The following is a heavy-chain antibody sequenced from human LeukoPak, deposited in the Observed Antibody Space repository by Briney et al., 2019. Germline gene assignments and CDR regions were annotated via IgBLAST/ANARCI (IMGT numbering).Heavy chain of an antibody. CDR1: GFTFSSYA. J-gene: IGHJ4*02. CDR2: ISYDGSNK. D-gene: IGHD5-18*01. Sequence: GRSLRLSCAASGFTFSSYAMHWVRQAPGKGLEWVAVISYDGSNKYYADSVKGRFTISRDNSKNTLYLRMNSLRAEDTAVYYCARTYIRGYSYGVLGYWGQGTLVTVSS. CDR3: ARTYIRGYSYGVLGY. V-gene: IGHV3-30*04.